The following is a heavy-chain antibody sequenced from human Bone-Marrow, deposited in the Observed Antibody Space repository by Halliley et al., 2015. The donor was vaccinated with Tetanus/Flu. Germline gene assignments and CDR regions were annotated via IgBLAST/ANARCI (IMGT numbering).Heavy chain of an antibody. V-gene: IGHV4-31*02. D-gene: IGHD4-17*01. CDR2: IYFRGTA. Sequence: WVWQIYFRGTAYYNPSLKSRLTISVDTSQNQVSLKLGSGNAADTAVYYCARGEDHGDYRAFDIWGRGTMVTVSS. CDR3: ARGEDHGDYRAFDI. J-gene: IGHJ3*02.